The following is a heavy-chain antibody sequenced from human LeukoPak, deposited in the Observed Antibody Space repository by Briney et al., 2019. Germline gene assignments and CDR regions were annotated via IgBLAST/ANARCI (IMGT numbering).Heavy chain of an antibody. J-gene: IGHJ4*02. V-gene: IGHV1-69*13. D-gene: IGHD3-22*01. CDR3: ASAYYYDSSGPTKFDY. CDR1: GGTFSSYA. Sequence: GASVKVSCKASGGTFSSYAISWVRQAPGQGLEWMGGIIPIFGTANYAQKFQGRVTITVDESTSTAYMELSSLRSEDTAVYYCASAYYYDSSGPTKFDYWGQGTLVTVSS. CDR2: IIPIFGTA.